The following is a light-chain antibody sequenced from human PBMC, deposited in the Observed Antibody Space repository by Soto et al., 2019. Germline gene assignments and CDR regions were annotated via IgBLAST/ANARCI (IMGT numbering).Light chain of an antibody. CDR3: QPYFSSTFN. J-gene: IGKJ5*01. CDR2: WAS. Sequence: DIVMTQSPDSLAVSLGERATINCKSSQTVLYSSNNKNYLAWYQQKPGQPPKLLIYWASTRESGVPDRFSVSGSFTDFNLTVSGLQADDGAVYYCQPYFSSTFNFGQGTRLESK. CDR1: QTVLYSSNNKNY. V-gene: IGKV4-1*01.